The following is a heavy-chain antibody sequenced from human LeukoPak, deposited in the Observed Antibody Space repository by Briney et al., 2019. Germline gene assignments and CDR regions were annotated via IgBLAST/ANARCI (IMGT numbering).Heavy chain of an antibody. J-gene: IGHJ3*02. CDR1: GFTFSSYS. D-gene: IGHD3-22*01. CDR2: ISSSSSTI. V-gene: IGHV3-48*01. Sequence: GGSLRLSCAASGFTFSSYSMNWVRQAPGKGLEWVSYISSSSSTIYYADSVKGRFTISRDNAKSSLYLQMNSLRAEDTAVYYCARVLKGYYYDSRTSAFDIWGQGTMVTVSS. CDR3: ARVLKGYYYDSRTSAFDI.